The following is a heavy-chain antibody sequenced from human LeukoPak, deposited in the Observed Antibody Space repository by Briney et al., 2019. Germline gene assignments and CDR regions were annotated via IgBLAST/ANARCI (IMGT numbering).Heavy chain of an antibody. CDR2: IYYSGST. J-gene: IGHJ4*02. Sequence: SETLSLTCTVSGGSISSYYWSWIRQPPGKGLEWIGYIYYSGSTNYNPSLKSRVTISVDTSKNQFSLKLSSVTAADTAVYYCARGYYDFWSGFVNYFDYWGQGTLATVSS. D-gene: IGHD3-3*01. CDR1: GGSISSYY. CDR3: ARGYYDFWSGFVNYFDY. V-gene: IGHV4-59*01.